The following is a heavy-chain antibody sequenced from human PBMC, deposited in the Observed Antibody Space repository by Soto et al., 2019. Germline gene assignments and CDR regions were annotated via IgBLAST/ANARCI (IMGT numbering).Heavy chain of an antibody. CDR3: ARERFQVISDGMDV. V-gene: IGHV1-2*02. D-gene: IGHD2-21*01. CDR1: GYTFTGYY. CDR2: INPETGGT. Sequence: AAVKVSCKASGYTFTGYYVHWVREAPGQGLEWMGWINPETGGTSYAQKFQGRVTLSRDTSINTAYLELSSLRFDDAAVYFCARERFQVISDGMDVWGQGTTVTVSS. J-gene: IGHJ6*02.